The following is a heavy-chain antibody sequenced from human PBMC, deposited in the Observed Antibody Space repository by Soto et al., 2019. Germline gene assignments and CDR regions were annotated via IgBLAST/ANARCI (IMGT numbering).Heavy chain of an antibody. J-gene: IGHJ6*02. Sequence: PSQTLSLTCVISGDSVTGNTAGWNWIRQSPSRGLEWLGRTYYRSKWYYDYAGSVKGRMTINPDTSRNQFSLQLNSVSPEDTAVYSCASGMLVRGAYHVDVWGQGTTVTVSS. D-gene: IGHD3-10*01. CDR2: TYYRSKWYY. CDR3: ASGMLVRGAYHVDV. V-gene: IGHV6-1*01. CDR1: GDSVTGNTAG.